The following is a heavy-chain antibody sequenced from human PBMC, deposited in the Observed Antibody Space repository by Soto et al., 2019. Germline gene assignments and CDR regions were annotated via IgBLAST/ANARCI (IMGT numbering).Heavy chain of an antibody. CDR3: ARGDYYDSSGYEF. CDR1: GGSIRSGGYR. J-gene: IGHJ4*02. D-gene: IGHD3-22*01. Sequence: QVQLQESGPGLVKSSQTLYLTCTVSGGSIRSGGYRWSWIRQHPGKGLEWIGFIYYSGTTKYNPSLKSRLSISMDKSNNQFSLELSSVTAEDTAVYYCARGDYYDSSGYEFWGQGILVNVSS. CDR2: IYYSGTT. V-gene: IGHV4-31*03.